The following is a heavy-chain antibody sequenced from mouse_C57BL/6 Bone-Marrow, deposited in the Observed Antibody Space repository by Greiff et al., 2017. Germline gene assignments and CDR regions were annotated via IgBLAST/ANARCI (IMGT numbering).Heavy chain of an antibody. Sequence: QVQLQQSGAELARPGASVKLSCKASGYTFTSYGISWVKQRTGQGLEWIGEIYPRSGNTYYNEKFKGKATLTADKSSSTAYMELRSLTSEDPAVYFCASYYGSSYPAWFAYWGQGTLVTVSA. D-gene: IGHD1-1*01. J-gene: IGHJ3*01. V-gene: IGHV1-81*01. CDR1: GYTFTSYG. CDR3: ASYYGSSYPAWFAY. CDR2: IYPRSGNT.